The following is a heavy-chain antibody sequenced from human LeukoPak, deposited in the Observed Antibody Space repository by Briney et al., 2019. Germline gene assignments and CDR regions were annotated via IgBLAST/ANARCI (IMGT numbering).Heavy chain of an antibody. Sequence: PGGSLRLSCAVSGFTVSSNYMNWVRQAPGKGLEWVSVLYSAGNTFYADSVKGRFTISRDNSKNTLYLQMNSLRPEDTAVYYCARAREYLAIDYWGQGTLVTVSS. CDR1: GFTVSSNY. V-gene: IGHV3-66*02. CDR2: LYSAGNT. J-gene: IGHJ4*02. CDR3: ARAREYLAIDY. D-gene: IGHD2/OR15-2a*01.